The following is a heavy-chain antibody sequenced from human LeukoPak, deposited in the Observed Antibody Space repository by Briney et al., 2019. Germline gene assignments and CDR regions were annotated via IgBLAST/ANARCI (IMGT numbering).Heavy chain of an antibody. V-gene: IGHV3-53*01. CDR2: IYSDGST. CDR1: GFSVSSNY. Sequence: GGSLRLSCAASGFSVSSNYVSWVRQAPGKGLEWVSLIYSDGSTYYADSVKGRFTISRDNSKNTLYLQLNSLRAEDTAVYYCARDLDSSRPTYWGQGTLVTVSS. CDR3: ARDLDSSRPTY. J-gene: IGHJ4*02. D-gene: IGHD6-13*01.